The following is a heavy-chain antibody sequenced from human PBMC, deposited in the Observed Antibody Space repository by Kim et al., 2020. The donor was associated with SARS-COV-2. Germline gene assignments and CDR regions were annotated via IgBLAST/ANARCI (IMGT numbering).Heavy chain of an antibody. J-gene: IGHJ4*02. CDR1: GDSVSSNSAA. Sequence: SQTLSLTCAISGDSVSSNSAAWNWIRQSPSRGLEWLGRTYYRPKWYNDYAVSVKSRITINPDTSKNQFSLQLNSVTPEDTAVYYCARTSWIQLWLPTNYFDYWGQGTLVTVSS. D-gene: IGHD5-18*01. CDR3: ARTSWIQLWLPTNYFDY. CDR2: TYYRPKWYN. V-gene: IGHV6-1*01.